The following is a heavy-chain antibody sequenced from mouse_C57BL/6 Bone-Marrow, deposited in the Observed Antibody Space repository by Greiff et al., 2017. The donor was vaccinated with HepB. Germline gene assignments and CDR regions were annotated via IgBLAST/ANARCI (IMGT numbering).Heavy chain of an antibody. Sequence: QVQLKESGAELARPGASVKLSCKASGYTFTSYGISWVKQRTGQGLEWIGEIYPRSGNTYYNEKFKGKATLTADKSSSTAYMELRSLTSEDSAVYFCARDRFHYYGSSYGFDYWGQGTTLTVSS. D-gene: IGHD1-1*01. V-gene: IGHV1-81*01. CDR3: ARDRFHYYGSSYGFDY. J-gene: IGHJ2*01. CDR1: GYTFTSYG. CDR2: IYPRSGNT.